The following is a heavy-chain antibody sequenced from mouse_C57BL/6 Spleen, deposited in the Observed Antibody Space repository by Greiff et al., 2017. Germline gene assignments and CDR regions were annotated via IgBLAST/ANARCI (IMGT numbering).Heavy chain of an antibody. CDR3: ARSQPVAAMDY. CDR1: GYAFSSSW. D-gene: IGHD1-1*01. CDR2: IYPGDGDT. V-gene: IGHV1-82*01. Sequence: QVQLQQSGPELVKPGASVKISCKASGYAFSSSWMNWVKQRPGKGLEWIGRIYPGDGDTNYNGKFKGKSTLTVDKSSSTAYMQLSSLTSEDSAVYYCARSQPVAAMDYWGQGTSVTVSS. J-gene: IGHJ4*01.